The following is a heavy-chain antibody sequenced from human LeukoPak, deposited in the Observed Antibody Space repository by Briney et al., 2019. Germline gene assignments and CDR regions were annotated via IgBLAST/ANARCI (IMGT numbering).Heavy chain of an antibody. CDR3: AAITMVRGVRPDDAFDI. Sequence: GESLKISCKGSGYSFTSYWIGWVRQMPGKGLEWMGIIYPGDSDTRHSPSFQGQVTISADKSISTAYLQWSSLKASDTAMYYCAAITMVRGVRPDDAFDIWGQGTMVTVSS. CDR2: IYPGDSDT. D-gene: IGHD3-10*01. J-gene: IGHJ3*02. V-gene: IGHV5-51*01. CDR1: GYSFTSYW.